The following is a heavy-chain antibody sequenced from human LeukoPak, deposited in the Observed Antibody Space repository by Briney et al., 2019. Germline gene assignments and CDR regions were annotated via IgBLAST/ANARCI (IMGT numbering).Heavy chain of an antibody. CDR1: GFTFSDYY. CDR3: ARVRDSSGYYPDY. V-gene: IGHV3-11*05. D-gene: IGHD3-22*01. Sequence: SLRFSCAASGFTFSDYYMNWIRQAPGKGLEWLSYISSSSSYTNYADSVKGRFTISRNNAKNSLYVQMNSLRAEDTAVYYCARVRDSSGYYPDYWGQGTLVTISS. J-gene: IGHJ4*02. CDR2: ISSSSSYT.